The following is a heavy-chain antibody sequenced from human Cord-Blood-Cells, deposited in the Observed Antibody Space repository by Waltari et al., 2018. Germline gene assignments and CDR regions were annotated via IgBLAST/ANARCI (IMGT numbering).Heavy chain of an antibody. Sequence: QVQLQESGPGLVKPSETLSLTCAVSGYSISSGYYWGWIRQPPGKGLEWIGSIYHSGSTYSNPSLKSRVTISVDTSKNQFSLKLSSVTAADTAVYYCARGQSYYGSGSYYYFDYWGQGTLVTVSS. CDR2: IYHSGST. D-gene: IGHD3-10*01. CDR1: GYSISSGYY. V-gene: IGHV4-38-2*01. J-gene: IGHJ4*02. CDR3: ARGQSYYGSGSYYYFDY.